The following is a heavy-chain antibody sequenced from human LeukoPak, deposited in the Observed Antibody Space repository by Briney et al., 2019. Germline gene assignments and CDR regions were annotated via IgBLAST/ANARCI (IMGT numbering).Heavy chain of an antibody. V-gene: IGHV3-30-3*01. CDR2: ISYDGSNK. D-gene: IGHD3-3*01. CDR3: ASTKEWPRGY. CDR1: GFTFSSYA. J-gene: IGHJ4*02. Sequence: GGSLRLSCAASGFTFSSYAMHWVRQAPGKGLEWVAVISYDGSNKYYADSVKGRFTISRDNPKNTLYLQMNSLRAEDTAVYYCASTKEWPRGYWGQGTLVTVSS.